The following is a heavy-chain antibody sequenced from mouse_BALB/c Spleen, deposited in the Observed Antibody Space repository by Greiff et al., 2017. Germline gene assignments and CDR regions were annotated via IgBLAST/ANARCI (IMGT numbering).Heavy chain of an antibody. CDR2: ISSGSSTI. CDR1: GFTFSSFG. Sequence: DVKLVESGGGLVQPGGSRKLSCAASGFTFSSFGMHWVRQAPEKGLEWVAYISSGSSTIYYADTVKGRFTISRDNPKNTLFLQMTSLRSEDTAMYYCARRENGSLFIDYWGQGTTLTVSS. CDR3: ARRENGSLFIDY. D-gene: IGHD1-3*01. V-gene: IGHV5-17*02. J-gene: IGHJ2*01.